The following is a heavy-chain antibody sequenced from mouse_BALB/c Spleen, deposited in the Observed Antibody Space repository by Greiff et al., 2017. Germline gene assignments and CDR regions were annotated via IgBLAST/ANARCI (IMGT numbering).Heavy chain of an antibody. CDR2: ISSGGGST. V-gene: IGHV5-12-1*01. D-gene: IGHD3-1*01. Sequence: DVMLVESGGGLVKPGGSLKLSCAASGFAFSSYDMSWVRQTPEKRLEWVAYISSGGGSTYYPDTVKGRFTISRDNAKNTLYLQLSSLKSEDTAMYYCARHKGFGGAMDYWGQGTSVTVSS. J-gene: IGHJ4*01. CDR3: ARHKGFGGAMDY. CDR1: GFAFSSYD.